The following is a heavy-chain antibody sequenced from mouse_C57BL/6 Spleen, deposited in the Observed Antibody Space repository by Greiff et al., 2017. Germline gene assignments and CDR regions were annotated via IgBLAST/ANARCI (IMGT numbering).Heavy chain of an antibody. CDR2: ISSGSSTI. CDR3: ASVVATHYYAMDY. CDR1: GFTFSDYG. Sequence: EVQLVESGGGLVKPGGSLKLSCAASGFTFSDYGMHWVRQAPEKGLEWVAYISSGSSTIYYADTVKGRFTISRDKAKNTLFLQMTSLRSEDTAMYYCASVVATHYYAMDYWGQGTSVTVSS. V-gene: IGHV5-17*01. D-gene: IGHD1-1*01. J-gene: IGHJ4*01.